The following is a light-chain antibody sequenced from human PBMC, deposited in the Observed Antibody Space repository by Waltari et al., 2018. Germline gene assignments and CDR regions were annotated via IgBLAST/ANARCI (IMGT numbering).Light chain of an antibody. Sequence: SALTHPRSVSGSPGQAVTIPCTGTTRDVGGYNYVLWYQQHPGQAPKLMIYDVSKRPSGVPDRFSGSKSGNTASLTISGLQAEDEADYYCCSYAGSYTRVFGGGTKLTVL. J-gene: IGLJ2*01. CDR1: TRDVGGYNY. CDR2: DVS. V-gene: IGLV2-11*01. CDR3: CSYAGSYTRV.